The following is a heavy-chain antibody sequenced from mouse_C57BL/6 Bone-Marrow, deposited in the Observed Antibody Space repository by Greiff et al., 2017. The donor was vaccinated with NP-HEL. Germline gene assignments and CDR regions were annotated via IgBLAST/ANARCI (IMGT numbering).Heavy chain of an antibody. V-gene: IGHV7-3*01. J-gene: IGHJ4*01. D-gene: IGHD2-4*01. Sequence: EVQVVESGGGLVQPGGSLSLSCAASGFTFTDHYMSWVRHPPGKALEWLGFIRNKANGYTTAYSAAVKGRFNISRDNSQSILYLQMHALRAEDSATYYCARSIYCDYADDPFCAMDYWGQGTSVTVSS. CDR3: ARSIYCDYADDPFCAMDY. CDR2: IRNKANGYTT. CDR1: GFTFTDHY.